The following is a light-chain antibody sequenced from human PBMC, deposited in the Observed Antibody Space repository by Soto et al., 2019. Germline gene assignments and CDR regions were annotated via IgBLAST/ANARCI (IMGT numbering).Light chain of an antibody. CDR3: QQHGTSPGFT. CDR1: QSVSSGY. CDR2: GAS. Sequence: EIVLTQSPGTLSLSPGERATLSCRASQSVSSGYLAWYQQKPGQAPRLLIDGASSRATGIPERFSGSGSGTVFTLTISGLEPEDFAVYYCQQHGTSPGFTFGPGTKVDIK. J-gene: IGKJ3*01. V-gene: IGKV3-20*01.